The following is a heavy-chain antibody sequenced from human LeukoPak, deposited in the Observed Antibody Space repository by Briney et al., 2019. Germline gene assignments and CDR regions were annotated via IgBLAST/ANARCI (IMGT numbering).Heavy chain of an antibody. CDR2: INHSGST. V-gene: IGHV4-34*01. Sequence: SETLSLTCAVYGGSFSGYYWSWIRQAPGKGLEWIGEINHSGSTNYNPSLKSRVTISVDTSKNQFSLKLSSVTAADTAVYYCARGPVAAAGTGGYFDYWGQGTLVTVSS. D-gene: IGHD6-13*01. CDR3: ARGPVAAAGTGGYFDY. CDR1: GGSFSGYY. J-gene: IGHJ4*02.